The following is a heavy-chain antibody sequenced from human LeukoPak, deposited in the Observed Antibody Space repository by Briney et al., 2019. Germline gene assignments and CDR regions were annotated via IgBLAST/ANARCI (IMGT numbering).Heavy chain of an antibody. Sequence: SVKVSCKASGFTFTSSAMQWVRQARGQRLEWIGWIVVGSGNTNYAQKFQERVTITRDMSTSTAYTELSSLRSEDTAVYYCAALRIEDCSSTSCYYYYGMDVWGQGTTVTVSS. J-gene: IGHJ6*02. V-gene: IGHV1-58*02. CDR2: IVVGSGNT. CDR3: AALRIEDCSSTSCYYYYGMDV. CDR1: GFTFTSSA. D-gene: IGHD2-2*01.